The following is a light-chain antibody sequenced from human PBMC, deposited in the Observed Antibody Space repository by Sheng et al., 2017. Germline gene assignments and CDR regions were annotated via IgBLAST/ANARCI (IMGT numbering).Light chain of an antibody. CDR3: AAWDDSLNGYV. Sequence: QSALTQPPSASGSPGQSVTISCTGTSSDVGGYNYVSWYQQHPGKAPKLMIYEVSKRPSGVPDRFSGSKSDTSASLAISGLQSEDEADYYCAAWDDSLNGYVFGTGTKVTVL. CDR1: SSDVGGYNY. J-gene: IGLJ1*01. CDR2: EVS. V-gene: IGLV2-8*01.